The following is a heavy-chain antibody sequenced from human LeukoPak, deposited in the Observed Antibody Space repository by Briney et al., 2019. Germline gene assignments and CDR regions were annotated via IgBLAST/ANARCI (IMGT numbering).Heavy chain of an antibody. D-gene: IGHD6-13*01. CDR2: IWYDGSNK. CDR1: GFTFSSYG. J-gene: IGHJ6*02. V-gene: IGHV3-33*01. Sequence: PGGSLRLSCAASGFTFSSYGMHWVRQAPGKGLEWVAVIWYDGSNKYYADSVKGRFTISRDNSKNTLYLQMNSLRAEDTAVYYCARDTYSSSWFYYYYGMDVWGQGTTVTVSS. CDR3: ARDTYSSSWFYYYYGMDV.